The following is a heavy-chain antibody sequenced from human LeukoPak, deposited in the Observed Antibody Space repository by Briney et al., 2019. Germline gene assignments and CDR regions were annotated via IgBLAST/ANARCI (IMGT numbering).Heavy chain of an antibody. J-gene: IGHJ6*02. CDR2: INHSGST. Sequence: SETLSLTCTVSDGSISSGGYYWSWIRQPPGKGLEWIGEINHSGSTNYNPSLKSRVTISVDTSKNQFSLKLSSVTAADTAVYYCARGLVVAATPKLLYGMDVWGQGTTVTVSS. CDR3: ARGLVVAATPKLLYGMDV. D-gene: IGHD2-15*01. CDR1: DGSISSGGYY. V-gene: IGHV4-39*07.